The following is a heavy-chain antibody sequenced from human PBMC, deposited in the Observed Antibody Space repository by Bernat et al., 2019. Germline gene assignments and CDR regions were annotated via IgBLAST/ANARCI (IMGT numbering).Heavy chain of an antibody. CDR3: AKDGAGATLYYYYGMDV. Sequence: EVQLLESGGGLVQPGGSLRLSCAASGFTFSSYAMSWVRQAPGKGLEWVSAISGSGGSTYYADSVKGRFTISRDNSKNTLYLQMNSLRAEDTAEYYCAKDGAGATLYYYYGMDVWGQGTTVTVSS. V-gene: IGHV3-23*01. J-gene: IGHJ6*02. CDR1: GFTFSSYA. D-gene: IGHD1-26*01. CDR2: ISGSGGST.